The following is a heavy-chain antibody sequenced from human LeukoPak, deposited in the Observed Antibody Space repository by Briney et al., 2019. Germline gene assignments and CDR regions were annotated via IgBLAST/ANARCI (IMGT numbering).Heavy chain of an antibody. D-gene: IGHD1-26*01. CDR2: LNPNSGNT. CDR1: GYIFTGYY. Sequence: ASVKVSCKASGYIFTGYYMHWVRQATGQGLEWMGWLNPNSGNTGYVQKFQGRVTMTMNTSISTAYMELTSLTSEDTAVYYCARSTMGARRKYDYWGQGTLVTVSS. J-gene: IGHJ4*02. CDR3: ARSTMGARRKYDY. V-gene: IGHV1-8*02.